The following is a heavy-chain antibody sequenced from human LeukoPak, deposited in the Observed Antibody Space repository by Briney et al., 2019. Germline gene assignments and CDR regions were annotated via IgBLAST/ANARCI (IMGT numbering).Heavy chain of an antibody. Sequence: ASVNVSCTASGYTFTVYYMHWVRQAPGQGLEWMGWINPNSGGTNYAQKFQGWVTMTRDTSISTAYMELSRLRSDDTAVYYCARGVGDYYDSSGTIYFDYWGQGTLVTVSS. D-gene: IGHD3-22*01. CDR3: ARGVGDYYDSSGTIYFDY. CDR1: GYTFTVYY. V-gene: IGHV1-2*04. J-gene: IGHJ4*02. CDR2: INPNSGGT.